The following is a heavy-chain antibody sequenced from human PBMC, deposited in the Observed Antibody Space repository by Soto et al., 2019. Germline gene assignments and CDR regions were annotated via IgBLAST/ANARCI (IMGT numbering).Heavy chain of an antibody. CDR1: GFSFSSYA. V-gene: IGHV3-23*01. Sequence: EVQLLESGGGLKQPGESLRLSCAASGFSFSSYAMSWVRQAPGKGLEWGSGIRGSGGNTYYADSVKGRFTISRDNSKNTVYLQMNSMRAEDTAVYYCAKSGGFSGYDWRGYYYYGMDVWGQGTTVTVSS. J-gene: IGHJ6*02. CDR2: IRGSGGNT. CDR3: AKSGGFSGYDWRGYYYYGMDV. D-gene: IGHD5-12*01.